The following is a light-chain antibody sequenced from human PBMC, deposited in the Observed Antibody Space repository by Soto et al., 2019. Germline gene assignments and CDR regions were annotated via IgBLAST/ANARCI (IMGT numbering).Light chain of an antibody. J-gene: IGKJ4*01. Sequence: EIEMTQSPATLSVSPGERATLSCRASQSVSSNLAWYQQKPGQAPRLLINGVSTRATGIPARFSGSGSGTEFTLTISSLQSEDFAVYYCQQYSNWPPTFGGGTKVEIK. CDR1: QSVSSN. CDR3: QQYSNWPPT. CDR2: GVS. V-gene: IGKV3-15*01.